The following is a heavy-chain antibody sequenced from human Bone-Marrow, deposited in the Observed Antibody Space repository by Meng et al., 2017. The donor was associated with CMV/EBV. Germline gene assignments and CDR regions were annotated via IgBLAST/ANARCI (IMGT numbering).Heavy chain of an antibody. CDR1: GGSISSSSYY. J-gene: IGHJ4*02. Sequence: GSLRLSCTVSGGSISSSSYYWGWIRQPPGKGLEWIGSIYYSGSTYYNPSLKSRVTISVDTSKNQFSLKLSSVTAADTAVYYCARLYPGSDYYGSGSLDYWGQGTLVTVSS. CDR2: IYYSGST. D-gene: IGHD3-10*01. V-gene: IGHV4-39*07. CDR3: ARLYPGSDYYGSGSLDY.